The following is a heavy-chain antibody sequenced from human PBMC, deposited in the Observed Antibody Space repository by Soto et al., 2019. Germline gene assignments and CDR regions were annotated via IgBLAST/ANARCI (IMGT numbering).Heavy chain of an antibody. V-gene: IGHV5-51*01. J-gene: IGHJ4*02. D-gene: IGHD2-8*02. CDR1: GYSFTRYW. Sequence: PGESLKISWKGSGYSFTRYWIGWVRQMPGKGLEWMGIIYPRDSDTRYSPSFQGQVTISADKSISTAYLQWSSLKASDTAMYYCARVRESTAAFDXWGQGTLVTVSS. CDR3: ARVRESTAAFDX. CDR2: IYPRDSDT.